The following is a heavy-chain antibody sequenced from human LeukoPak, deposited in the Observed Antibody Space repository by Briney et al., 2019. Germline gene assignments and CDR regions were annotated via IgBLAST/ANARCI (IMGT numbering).Heavy chain of an antibody. Sequence: RGESLKISCKGSGYSFTSYWIGRVRQMPGKGLEWMGIIYPGDSDTRYSPSFQGQVTISADKSISTAYLQWSSLKASDTAMYYCARGSVLMVYATNWFDPWGQGTLVTVSS. CDR1: GYSFTSYW. D-gene: IGHD2-8*01. CDR3: ARGSVLMVYATNWFDP. V-gene: IGHV5-51*01. CDR2: IYPGDSDT. J-gene: IGHJ5*02.